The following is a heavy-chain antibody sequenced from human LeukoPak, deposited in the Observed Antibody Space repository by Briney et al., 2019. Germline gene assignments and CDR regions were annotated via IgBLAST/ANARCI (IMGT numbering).Heavy chain of an antibody. CDR1: GYTFTSYG. CDR2: MNPNSGNT. V-gene: IGHV1-8*02. D-gene: IGHD5-18*01. Sequence: SVKVSCKPSGYTFTSYGISWVRQAPGQGLEWMGWMNPNSGNTGYAQKFQGRVAMTRNTSITTAYMELSSLRSEDTAVYYCARGLGRTAMVTRGGVRFDYWGQGTLVTVSS. J-gene: IGHJ4*02. CDR3: ARGLGRTAMVTRGGVRFDY.